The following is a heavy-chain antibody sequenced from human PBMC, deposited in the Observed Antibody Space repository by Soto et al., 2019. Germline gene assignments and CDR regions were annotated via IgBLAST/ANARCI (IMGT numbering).Heavy chain of an antibody. Sequence: ASVTVSCTTSGYTFTSYGISWVRQAPGQGLEWMGRISAYNVNTNYAQKLQGKVTMTTDTSTSTAYMELTTLRSDDTAVYYCARECRGWPRSVNWFDPWGQGTLVTVSS. CDR1: GYTFTSYG. J-gene: IGHJ5*02. CDR2: ISAYNVNT. D-gene: IGHD6-19*01. CDR3: ARECRGWPRSVNWFDP. V-gene: IGHV1-18*01.